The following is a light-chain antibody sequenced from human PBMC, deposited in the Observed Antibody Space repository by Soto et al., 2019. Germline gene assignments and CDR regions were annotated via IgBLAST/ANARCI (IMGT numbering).Light chain of an antibody. Sequence: EIVLTQSPGTLSLSPGERATLSCRASQSVSSSYLAWYQQKPGQAPRLLIYGASSRATGIPDRFSGSGSGTDFTLTISRLEPEDFAVYFCQQYGKSPPNTFGQGTKVEIK. CDR2: GAS. CDR3: QQYGKSPPNT. J-gene: IGKJ2*01. V-gene: IGKV3-20*01. CDR1: QSVSSSY.